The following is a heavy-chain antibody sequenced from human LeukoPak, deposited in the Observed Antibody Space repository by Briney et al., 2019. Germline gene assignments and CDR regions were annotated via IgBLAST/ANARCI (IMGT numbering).Heavy chain of an antibody. CDR1: EYSISNGFY. CDR3: ARDSRPYYYGSGSYYFDY. Sequence: SETLSLTCTVSEYSISNGFYWGWIRQPPGKGLEWIGYIYYSGSTNYNPSLKSRVTISVDTSKNQFSLKLSSVTAADTAVYYCARDSRPYYYGSGSYYFDYWGQGTLVTVSS. J-gene: IGHJ4*02. V-gene: IGHV4-61*01. D-gene: IGHD3-10*01. CDR2: IYYSGST.